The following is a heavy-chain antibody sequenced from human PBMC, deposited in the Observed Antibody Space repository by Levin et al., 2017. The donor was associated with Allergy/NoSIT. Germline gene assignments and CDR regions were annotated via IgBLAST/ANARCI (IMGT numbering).Heavy chain of an antibody. V-gene: IGHV4-59*01. J-gene: IGHJ4*02. D-gene: IGHD5-12*01. CDR2: IYYSGST. CDR1: GGSISSYY. CDR3: ARVDSGYDYSFDY. Sequence: PSETLSLTCTVSGGSISSYYWSWIRQPPGKGLEWIGYIYYSGSTNYNPSLKSRVTISVDTSKNQFSLKLSSVTAADTAVYYCARVDSGYDYSFDYWGQGTLVTVSS.